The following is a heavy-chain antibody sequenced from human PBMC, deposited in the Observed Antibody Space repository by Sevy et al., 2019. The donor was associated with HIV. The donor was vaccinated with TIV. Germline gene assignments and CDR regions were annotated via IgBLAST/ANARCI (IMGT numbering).Heavy chain of an antibody. V-gene: IGHV3-72*01. CDR3: ARSRGYSGYDGIDYFDY. CDR1: GFTFSDHY. D-gene: IGHD5-12*01. CDR2: TRNKANSYTT. Sequence: GGSLRLSCAASGFTFSDHYMDWVRQAPGKGLEWVGRTRNKANSYTTEDAASVKGRFTISRDDSKNSLYLQMNSLKTEDTAVYYCARSRGYSGYDGIDYFDYWGQGTLVTVSS. J-gene: IGHJ4*02.